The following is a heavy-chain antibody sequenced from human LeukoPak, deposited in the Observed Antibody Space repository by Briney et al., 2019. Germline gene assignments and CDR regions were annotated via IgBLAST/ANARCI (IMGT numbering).Heavy chain of an antibody. CDR2: IHPYGSDT. V-gene: IGHV5-51*01. J-gene: IGHJ6*02. CDR1: GYSFTSYW. D-gene: IGHD1-26*01. CDR3: ARQFEWGVWAQYYYAMDV. Sequence: GESLKISCNVSGYSFTSYWIRWVGQMTGKSLQWMGSIHPYGSDTKYSPSVQGQVSISVDKSINTAYLQWSSLKASDTAIYYCARQFEWGVWAQYYYAMDVWGQGTAVTVSS.